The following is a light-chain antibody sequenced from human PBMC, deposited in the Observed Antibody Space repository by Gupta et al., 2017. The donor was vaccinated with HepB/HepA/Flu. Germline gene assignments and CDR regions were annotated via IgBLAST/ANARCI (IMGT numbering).Light chain of an antibody. CDR1: RSNVGSNY. Sequence: QSVLTQPPSASGTPGQRVTSSCSGSRSNVGSNYVYWYQQLPGTAPKLLIYRNNPRPSGVPDRFSGSKSGTSASLAISGLRSEDEADYYCAAWDDSLSGSVFGGGTKLTVL. CDR3: AAWDDSLSGSV. J-gene: IGLJ2*01. CDR2: RNN. V-gene: IGLV1-47*01.